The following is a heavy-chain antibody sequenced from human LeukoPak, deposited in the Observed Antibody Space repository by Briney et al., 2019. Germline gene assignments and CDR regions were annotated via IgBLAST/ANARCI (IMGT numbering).Heavy chain of an antibody. CDR2: IFYSGST. CDR3: ARDAIVVIPAAANWFDP. CDR1: GDSFRTDN. J-gene: IGHJ5*02. D-gene: IGHD2-2*01. V-gene: IGHV4-59*12. Sequence: SETLSLTCTVSGDSFRTDNWNWIRQPPGKGLEWIGYIFYSGSTNYNPSFQSRVSIPVDTSKNQFSLKLSSVTAADTAVYYCARDAIVVIPAAANWFDPWGQGTLVTVSS.